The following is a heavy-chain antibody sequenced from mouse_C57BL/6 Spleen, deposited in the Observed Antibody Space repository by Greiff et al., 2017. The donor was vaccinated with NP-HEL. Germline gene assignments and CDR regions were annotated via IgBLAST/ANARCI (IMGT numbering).Heavy chain of an antibody. J-gene: IGHJ2*01. V-gene: IGHV1-50*01. CDR3: AGGYSNYFDY. CDR2: IDPSDSYT. CDR1: GYTFTSYW. D-gene: IGHD2-5*01. Sequence: QVQLQQPGAELVKPGASVKLSCKASGYTFTSYWMQWVKQRPGQGLEWIGEIDPSDSYTNYNQKFKGKATLTVDTSSSTAYMQLSSLTSEDSAVYYGAGGYSNYFDYWGQGTTLTVSS.